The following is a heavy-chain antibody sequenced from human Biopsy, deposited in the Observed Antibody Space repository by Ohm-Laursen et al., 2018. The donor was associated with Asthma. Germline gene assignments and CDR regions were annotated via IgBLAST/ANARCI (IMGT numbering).Heavy chain of an antibody. CDR2: IYYSGSA. V-gene: IGHV4-59*01. J-gene: IGHJ4*02. Sequence: SQTLSLTCTVSGGSISSYYWSWIRQPPGKGLEWIGYIYYSGSANYNPSLKSRVTISVYTSKNQFSLKLSSVTAADTAVYYCARGGWGQLGLGYWGQGTLVTVSS. CDR1: GGSISSYY. D-gene: IGHD6-6*01. CDR3: ARGGWGQLGLGY.